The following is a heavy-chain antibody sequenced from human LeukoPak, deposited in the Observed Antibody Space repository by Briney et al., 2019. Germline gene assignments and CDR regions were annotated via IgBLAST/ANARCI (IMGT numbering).Heavy chain of an antibody. CDR1: GFTFSNYW. CDR3: ARDRQIAY. J-gene: IGHJ4*02. Sequence: GGSLRLSCAASGFTFSNYWLTWVRQAPGQGLEWVANIKQDGSEKHYVDSVRGRFTISRDSAKNSLYPQMSSLIAEDTAVYYCARDRQIAYWGQGTLVTVSS. CDR2: IKQDGSEK. V-gene: IGHV3-7*01.